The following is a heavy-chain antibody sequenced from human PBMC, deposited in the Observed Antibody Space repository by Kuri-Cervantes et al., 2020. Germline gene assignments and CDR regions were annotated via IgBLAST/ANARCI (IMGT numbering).Heavy chain of an antibody. D-gene: IGHD5-18*01. J-gene: IGHJ3*02. CDR2: IYYSGTT. V-gene: IGHV4-59*01. CDR1: GGSISSYY. Sequence: GSLRLSCTVSGGSISSYYWSWIRQPPGKGLEWIGYIYYSGTTNYNPSLKRRVTMSVDTFTKQFTLKLSSVTAADTAMYYCARGGRYSYGQLDDAFDIWGQGTMVTVSS. CDR3: ARGGRYSYGQLDDAFDI.